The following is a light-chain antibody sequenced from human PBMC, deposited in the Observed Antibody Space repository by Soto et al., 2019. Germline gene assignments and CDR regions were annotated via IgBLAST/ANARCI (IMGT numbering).Light chain of an antibody. Sequence: DIQMTQSPSTLSASVGDRVTITCRASQSIGSGLAWYQQKPGKAPKLLIYKASTLESGVPLRFSGSGSGTEFTLTITSLKPDDFATYYCQQYDFYWTFGQGTKVEIK. CDR3: QQYDFYWT. V-gene: IGKV1-5*03. J-gene: IGKJ1*01. CDR1: QSIGSG. CDR2: KAS.